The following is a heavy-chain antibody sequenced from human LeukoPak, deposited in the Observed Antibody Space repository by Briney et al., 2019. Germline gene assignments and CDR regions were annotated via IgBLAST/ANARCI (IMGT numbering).Heavy chain of an antibody. Sequence: PSETLSLTCTVSGGSISSSSYYWGWIRQPPGKGLEWIGSIYYSGSTYYNPSLKSRVTISVDTSKNQFSLKLSSVTAADTAVYYCARGGGYSYGPYYYMDVWGKGTTVTVSS. CDR1: GGSISSSSYY. D-gene: IGHD5-18*01. V-gene: IGHV4-39*01. CDR2: IYYSGST. J-gene: IGHJ6*03. CDR3: ARGGGYSYGPYYYMDV.